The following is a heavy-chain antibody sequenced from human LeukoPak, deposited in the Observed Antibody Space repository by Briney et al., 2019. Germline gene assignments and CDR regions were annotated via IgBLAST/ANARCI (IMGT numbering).Heavy chain of an antibody. CDR3: ARDVAAAGTGYFDY. J-gene: IGHJ4*02. D-gene: IGHD6-13*01. V-gene: IGHV3-20*04. Sequence: GGSLRLSCAASGFTFDDYGMSWVRQAPGKGLEWVSGISWNGGSTGYADSVKGRFTISRDNAKNSLYLQMNSLRAEDTALYYCARDVAAAGTGYFDYWGQGALVTVSS. CDR2: ISWNGGST. CDR1: GFTFDDYG.